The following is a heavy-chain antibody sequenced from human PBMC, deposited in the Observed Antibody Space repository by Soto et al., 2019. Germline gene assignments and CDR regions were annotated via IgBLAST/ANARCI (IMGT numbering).Heavy chain of an antibody. J-gene: IGHJ2*01. D-gene: IGHD3-22*01. CDR3: ARMSYFYDKWYFDL. CDR2: VYYSGTT. CDR1: GAYINNNDYY. V-gene: IGHV4-30-4*01. Sequence: SETLSLSCTVSGAYINNNDYYGSWIRQTPGKGLEWIGYVYYSGTTDYIPSLKSRLSMSIDKSQNQFTLKLNSVTAADTATYYCARMSYFYDKWYFDLWGRGTLVTVSS.